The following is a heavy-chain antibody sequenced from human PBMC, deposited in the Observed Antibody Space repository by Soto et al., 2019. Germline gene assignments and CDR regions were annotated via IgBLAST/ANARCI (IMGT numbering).Heavy chain of an antibody. CDR1: GFTFSSYS. D-gene: IGHD5-12*01. CDR2: ISSSSSTI. CDR3: ARRSDILAKGSYYGMDV. V-gene: IGHV3-48*02. J-gene: IGHJ6*02. Sequence: GGSLRLSCAASGFTFSSYSMNWVRQAPGKGLEWVSYISSSSSTIYYADSVKGRFTISRDNAKNSLYLQMNSLRDEDTAVYYRARRSDILAKGSYYGMDVWGQGTTVPVSS.